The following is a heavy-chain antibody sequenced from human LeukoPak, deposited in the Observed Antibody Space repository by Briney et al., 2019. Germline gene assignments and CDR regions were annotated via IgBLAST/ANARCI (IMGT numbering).Heavy chain of an antibody. D-gene: IGHD5-24*01. CDR3: ARESGNGYNLYLDY. CDR2: INWNGGST. V-gene: IGHV3-20*04. Sequence: PGGSLRLSCAASGFTFDDYGMSWVRHAPGKGLEWVSGINWNGGSTVYADSVKGRFTVSRDNAKNSLYLQMNSLRAEDTALYYCARESGNGYNLYLDYWGQGTLVTVSS. J-gene: IGHJ4*02. CDR1: GFTFDDYG.